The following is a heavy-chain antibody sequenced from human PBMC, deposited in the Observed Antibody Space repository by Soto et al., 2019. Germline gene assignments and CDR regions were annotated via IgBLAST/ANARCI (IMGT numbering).Heavy chain of an antibody. D-gene: IGHD6-19*01. Sequence: EVQLLESGGDLVQPGGSLRLSCAASGFSFSRYAMIWVRQAPGKGQEWVAGMTGSGATIKYADSVKGRFTISRDNSKNTLYLQMSSLRVEDTARYYCAKGDVAGDGLWLLADCGQGTAVTVSP. CDR1: GFSFSRYA. J-gene: IGHJ4*02. CDR2: MTGSGATI. V-gene: IGHV3-23*01. CDR3: AKGDVAGDGLWLLAD.